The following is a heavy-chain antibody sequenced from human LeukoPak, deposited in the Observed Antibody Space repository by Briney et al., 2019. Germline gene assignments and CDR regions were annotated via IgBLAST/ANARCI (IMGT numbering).Heavy chain of an antibody. Sequence: PGGSLRLSCAASGFTFSSYWMNWVRQAPGKGLEWVSYISSSGSTIYYADSVKGRFTISRDNAKNSLYLQMNSLRAEDTAVYFCARDHRGVFDYWGQGTLVTVSS. J-gene: IGHJ4*02. CDR1: GFTFSSYW. V-gene: IGHV3-48*04. CDR3: ARDHRGVFDY. D-gene: IGHD3-10*01. CDR2: ISSSGSTI.